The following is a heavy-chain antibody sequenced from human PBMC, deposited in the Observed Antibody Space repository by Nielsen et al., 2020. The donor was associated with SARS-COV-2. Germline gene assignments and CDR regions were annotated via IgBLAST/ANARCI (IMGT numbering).Heavy chain of an antibody. J-gene: IGHJ6*02. CDR3: ARDYDFWSGYYYYYYGMDV. V-gene: IGHV3-23*01. CDR2: ISGSGDST. Sequence: GESLKISCAASGFTFRNYGVTWVRQPPGKGLEWVSSISGSGDSTYYADSVEGRFTISRDNSKNTLFLQMNSLRAEDTAVYYCARDYDFWSGYYYYYYGMDVWGQGTTVTVSS. D-gene: IGHD3-3*01. CDR1: GFTFRNYG.